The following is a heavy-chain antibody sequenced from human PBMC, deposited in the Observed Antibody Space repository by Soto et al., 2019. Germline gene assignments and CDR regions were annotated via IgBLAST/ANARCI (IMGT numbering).Heavy chain of an antibody. D-gene: IGHD5-18*01. CDR2: IYYSGST. J-gene: IGHJ6*02. CDR1: GGSVSSASYY. V-gene: IGHV4-61*01. CDR3: ARDQYSYGYGSKYYGMDV. Sequence: QVQLQESGPGLVKPSETLSLTCTVYGGSVSSASYYWSWIRQPPGKGLEWIGYIYYSGSTNYNNSLKSRVTISVDPSKNQFSLKMSSVTAADTAVYYCARDQYSYGYGSKYYGMDVWGQGTTVTGS.